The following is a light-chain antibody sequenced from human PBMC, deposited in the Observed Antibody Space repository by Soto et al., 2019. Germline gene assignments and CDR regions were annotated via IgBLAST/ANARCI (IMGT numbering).Light chain of an antibody. V-gene: IGKV1-39*01. CDR3: QQSYSTSWT. CDR2: AAS. Sequence: DIQMTQSPSSLSASVGDRVTITCRASQSISSYLNWYQQKPGKAPKLLIYAASSLQSGVPSRFSGSGSGTEFTLTISSLQPEDFATYYCQQSYSTSWTFGQGPKVEIK. CDR1: QSISSY. J-gene: IGKJ1*01.